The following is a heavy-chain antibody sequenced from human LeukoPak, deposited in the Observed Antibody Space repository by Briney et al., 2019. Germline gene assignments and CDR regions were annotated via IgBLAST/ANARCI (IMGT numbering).Heavy chain of an antibody. V-gene: IGHV1-2*02. CDR2: INPNSGGT. D-gene: IGHD3-22*01. CDR3: ARVAASYDSGGYFDY. CDR1: GYTFTGYY. Sequence: GASVKVSCEASGYTFTGYYMHWVRQAPGQGLEWMGWINPNSGGTNYAQKFQGRVTMTRDTSISTAYMELSRLRSDDTAVYYCARVAASYDSGGYFDYWAREPWSPSPQ. J-gene: IGHJ4*02.